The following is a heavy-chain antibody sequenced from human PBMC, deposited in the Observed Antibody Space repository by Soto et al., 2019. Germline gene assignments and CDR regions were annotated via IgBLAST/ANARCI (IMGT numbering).Heavy chain of an antibody. CDR1: GFTFSSYG. CDR2: IYSGSST. CDR3: ARAGRLDLFDY. V-gene: IGHV3-NL1*01. Sequence: GGSLRLSCAASGFTFSSYGMHWVRQAPGKGLEWVAVIYSGSSTYYADSVKGRFTISRDNSKNTLYLQMNSLRAEDTAVYYCARAGRLDLFDYWGQGTLVTVSS. J-gene: IGHJ4*02. D-gene: IGHD1-1*01.